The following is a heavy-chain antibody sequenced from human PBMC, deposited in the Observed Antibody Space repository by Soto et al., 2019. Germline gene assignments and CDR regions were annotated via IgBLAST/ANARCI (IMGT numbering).Heavy chain of an antibody. CDR1: GFTFSSYA. CDR2: ISGSGGST. D-gene: IGHD5-18*01. CDR3: AKVSSYGHDAFDI. J-gene: IGHJ3*02. V-gene: IGHV3-23*01. Sequence: GGSLRLSCAASGFTFSSYAMSWVRQAPGKGLEWVSAISGSGGSTYYADSVKGRFTISRDNSKSTLYLQMNSLRAEDTAVYYCAKVSSYGHDAFDIWGQGTMVTVSS.